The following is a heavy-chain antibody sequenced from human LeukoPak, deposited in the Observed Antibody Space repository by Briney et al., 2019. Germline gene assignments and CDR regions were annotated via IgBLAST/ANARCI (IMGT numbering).Heavy chain of an antibody. V-gene: IGHV4-38-2*02. J-gene: IGHJ5*02. CDR1: GYSISSGYY. CDR2: IYHSGST. D-gene: IGHD5-24*01. CDR3: AREGDGYNPGWFDT. Sequence: SETLSLTCTVSGYSISSGYYWGWIRQPPGKGLEWIGSIYHSGSTYYNPSLKSRVTISVDTSKNQFSLKLSSVTAADTAVYYCAREGDGYNPGWFDTWGQGTLVTVSS.